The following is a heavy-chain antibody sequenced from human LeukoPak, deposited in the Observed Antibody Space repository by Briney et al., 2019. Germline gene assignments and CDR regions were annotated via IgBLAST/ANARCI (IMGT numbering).Heavy chain of an antibody. V-gene: IGHV1-8*03. CDR3: ARVGEQQLSFDY. D-gene: IGHD6-13*01. Sequence: ASVKVSCKASGYTFTSYDINWVRQATGQGLEWMGWMNPNSGNTGYAQKFQGRVTITRNTSISTAYMELSSLRSEDTAVYYCARVGEQQLSFDYWGQGTLVTVSS. J-gene: IGHJ4*02. CDR2: MNPNSGNT. CDR1: GYTFTSYD.